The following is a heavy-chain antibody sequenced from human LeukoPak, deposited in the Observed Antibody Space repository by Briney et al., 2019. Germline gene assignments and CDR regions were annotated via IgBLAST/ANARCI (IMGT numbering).Heavy chain of an antibody. CDR3: ARVRKYCSGGSCAWFDP. J-gene: IGHJ5*02. CDR1: GGSISSGDYY. Sequence: SRTLSLTCTVSGGSISSGDYYWSWIRQPPGKGLEWIGYIYYSGSTYYNPSLKSRVTISVDTSKNQFSLKLSSVTAADTAVYYCARVRKYCSGGSCAWFDPWGQGTLVTVSS. D-gene: IGHD2-15*01. V-gene: IGHV4-30-4*01. CDR2: IYYSGST.